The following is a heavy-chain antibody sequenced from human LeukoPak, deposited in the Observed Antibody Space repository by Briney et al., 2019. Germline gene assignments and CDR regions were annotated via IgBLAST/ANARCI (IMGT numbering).Heavy chain of an antibody. V-gene: IGHV3-48*02. J-gene: IGHJ4*02. CDR1: GFTFSSYS. D-gene: IGHD3-22*01. Sequence: GGSLRLSCAASGFTFSSYSMNWVRQAPGKGLEWVSYISSSSSTIYYADSVKGRFTISRDNAKNSLYLQMNSLRNEDTAVYYCAREYYYDSSGLDYWGQGTLVTVSS. CDR2: ISSSSSTI. CDR3: AREYYYDSSGLDY.